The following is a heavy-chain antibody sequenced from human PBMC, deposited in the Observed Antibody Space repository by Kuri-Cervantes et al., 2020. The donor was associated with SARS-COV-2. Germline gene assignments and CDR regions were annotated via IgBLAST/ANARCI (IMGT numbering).Heavy chain of an antibody. CDR3: AREDTAMVTDYYYGMDV. CDR2: INPNSGGT. V-gene: IGHV1-2*06. CDR1: GYTFTGYY. Sequence: ASVKVSCKASGYTFTGYYMHWVRQAPGQGLEWMGRINPNSGGTNYAQKFQGRVTMTRDTSISTAYMELSRPRSDDTAVYYCAREDTAMVTDYYYGMDVWGQGTTVTVSS. D-gene: IGHD5-18*01. J-gene: IGHJ6*02.